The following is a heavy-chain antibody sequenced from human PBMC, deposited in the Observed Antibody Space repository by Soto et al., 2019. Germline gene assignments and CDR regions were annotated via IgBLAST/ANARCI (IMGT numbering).Heavy chain of an antibody. CDR2: IYYSGST. J-gene: IGHJ4*02. V-gene: IGHV4-39*01. D-gene: IGHD6-13*01. CDR1: GGSISSSSNY. CDR3: ARHGAAAVLYYFDY. Sequence: SETLSLTCTVSGGSISSSSNYWGWIRQSPGKGLEWIGSIYYSGSTYYNQPLKSQVTISVDTSKNQLSLKLSSVTAADTAVYYCARHGAAAVLYYFDYWGQGTPVTVSS.